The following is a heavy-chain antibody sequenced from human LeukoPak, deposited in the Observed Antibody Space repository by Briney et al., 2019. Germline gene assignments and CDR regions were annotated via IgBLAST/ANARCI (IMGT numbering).Heavy chain of an antibody. D-gene: IGHD6-19*01. CDR1: GGSISTDNW. Sequence: SETLSLTCAVSGGSISTDNWWHWIRQSPGKGLESIAEIYHNGDVHYNPSLKSRVTMSVDTSKNQFSLKVNSVTAADTATYFCAREVAAGSYRGFDYWGQGTLVTVSS. CDR2: IYHNGDV. CDR3: AREVAAGSYRGFDY. V-gene: IGHV4-4*02. J-gene: IGHJ4*01.